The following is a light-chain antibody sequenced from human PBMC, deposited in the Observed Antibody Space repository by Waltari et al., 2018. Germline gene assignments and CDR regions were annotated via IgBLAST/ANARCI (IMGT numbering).Light chain of an antibody. V-gene: IGLV2-18*02. CDR3: TAYTSTNAYV. J-gene: IGLJ1*01. CDR1: SSDIGSYNR. CDR2: EVR. Sequence: QSALTQPPSVSGSPGQSVTISCTGTSSDIGSYNRVSWFQQTPGTAPKLMIYEVRNRPSGVPDRFSASKSCNTASLTISGLQAEDEADYYCTAYTSTNAYVFGTGTKVTVL.